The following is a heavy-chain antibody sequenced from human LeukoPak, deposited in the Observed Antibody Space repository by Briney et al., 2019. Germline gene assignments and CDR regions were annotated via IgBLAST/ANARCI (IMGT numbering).Heavy chain of an antibody. V-gene: IGHV1-18*01. CDR2: ISAYNGNT. CDR1: GYTFTSYG. CDR3: ERVSFQGYFDY. Sequence: ASVKLSCKASGYTFTSYGISWVRQAPGQGLEWMGWISAYNGNTNYAQKLQGRVTMTTDTSTSTAYMELRRLRSADTAVYYCERVSFQGYFDYWGQGTLVTVSS. J-gene: IGHJ4*02. D-gene: IGHD3-16*02.